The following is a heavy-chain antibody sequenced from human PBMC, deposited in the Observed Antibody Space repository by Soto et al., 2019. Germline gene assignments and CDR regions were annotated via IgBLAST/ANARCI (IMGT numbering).Heavy chain of an antibody. CDR1: GCSLSSHF. D-gene: IGHD3-22*01. V-gene: IGHV4-59*11. J-gene: IGHJ3*01. CDR2: IFYTGIT. CDR3: ARGGYDFSGVNFDEGFDF. Sequence: PSDTLALPCTVSGCSLSSHFWAWIRQPPGKGLEWVGYIFYTGITNYNPSLQSRVSISVDTSKERFSLTLNSVTAADTAVYYCARGGYDFSGVNFDEGFDFWGQGIPVTVS.